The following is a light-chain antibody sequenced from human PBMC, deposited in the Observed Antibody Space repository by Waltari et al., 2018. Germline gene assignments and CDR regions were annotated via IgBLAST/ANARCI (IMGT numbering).Light chain of an antibody. CDR3: QQYSTYSLWA. CDR2: KTS. Sequence: DIQMTQSPSTLSASIRDRVTITCRASQNISRWLAWYQQKPGKAPNLLIYKTSSLQSGVPSRFSGSGSGTEFTLTISSLQPEDFATYYCQQYSTYSLWAFGQGTKVEIK. V-gene: IGKV1-5*03. J-gene: IGKJ1*01. CDR1: QNISRW.